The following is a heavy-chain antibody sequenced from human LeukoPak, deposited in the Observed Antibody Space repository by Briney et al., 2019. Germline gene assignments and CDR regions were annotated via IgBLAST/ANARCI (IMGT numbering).Heavy chain of an antibody. D-gene: IGHD2-2*01. J-gene: IGHJ4*02. CDR1: GFTFSSYG. CDR3: AKLSSTSWTFDY. V-gene: IGHV3-30*18. CDR2: ISYDGSNK. Sequence: PGRSLRLSCAASGFTFSSYGMHWVRQAPGKGLEGVAVISYDGSNKYYADSVKGRFTISRDNSKNTLYLQMNSLRAEDTAVYYCAKLSSTSWTFDYWGQGTLVTVSS.